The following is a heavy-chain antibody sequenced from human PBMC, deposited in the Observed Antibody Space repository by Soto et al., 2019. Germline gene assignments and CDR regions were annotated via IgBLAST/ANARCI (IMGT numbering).Heavy chain of an antibody. V-gene: IGHV3-30*03. Sequence: QVQLVESGGGVVQPGRSLRLSCAVSGFTVSTYGMHWVRQAPGKGLEWVAVISRDGGTKYYADSVKGRFTISRDNSRNTLFLEMNSLRCDDVAVYYCTGEVSSGYWGQGTLVTVSS. J-gene: IGHJ4*02. CDR3: TGEVSSGY. CDR2: ISRDGGTK. CDR1: GFTVSTYG. D-gene: IGHD2-8*02.